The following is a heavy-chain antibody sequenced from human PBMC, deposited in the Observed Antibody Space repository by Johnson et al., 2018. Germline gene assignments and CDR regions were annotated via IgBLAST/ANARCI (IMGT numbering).Heavy chain of an antibody. Sequence: VLLVQSGGGLIQXGGSXRLXCAVSGFTVTTNYMTWVRQAPGTGLEWVSLIYVDGTTYYADSVKGRFTVSRDNSNNTLYLQMNRLRDEDTASYYCTRATTAVANRGGAFDIWGQGTMVIVSS. D-gene: IGHD6-19*01. J-gene: IGHJ3*02. CDR1: GFTVTTNY. CDR2: IYVDGTT. CDR3: TRATTAVANRGGAFDI. V-gene: IGHV3-53*01.